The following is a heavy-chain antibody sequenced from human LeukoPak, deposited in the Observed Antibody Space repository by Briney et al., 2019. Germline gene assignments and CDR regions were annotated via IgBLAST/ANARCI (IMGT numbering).Heavy chain of an antibody. Sequence: GGSLRLSCAASGFTFSSYAMSWVRQAPGKGLEWVSLISWEGGTDADSVKGRFTISRDNSKSSLYLQMNSLRTEDTALYYCARDKDGSGSYYTDGMDVWGRGTTVTVSS. V-gene: IGHV3-43*02. J-gene: IGHJ6*02. CDR3: ARDKDGSGSYYTDGMDV. CDR2: ISWEGGT. D-gene: IGHD3-10*01. CDR1: GFTFSSYA.